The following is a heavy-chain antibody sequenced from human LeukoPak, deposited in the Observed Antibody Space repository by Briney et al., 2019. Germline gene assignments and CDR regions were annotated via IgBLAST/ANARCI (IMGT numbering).Heavy chain of an antibody. CDR2: INHSGNA. J-gene: IGHJ4*02. D-gene: IGHD4-17*01. CDR1: GGSFSGYY. V-gene: IGHV4-34*01. CDR3: ARGQGTVTTH. Sequence: ASETLSLTCAVSGGSFSGYYWTWIRQPPGKGLEWIGEINHSGNANYNPSLKSRVTISLDMSENHFSLKLTSVTAADTAVYYCARGQGTVTTHWGQGTLVTVSS.